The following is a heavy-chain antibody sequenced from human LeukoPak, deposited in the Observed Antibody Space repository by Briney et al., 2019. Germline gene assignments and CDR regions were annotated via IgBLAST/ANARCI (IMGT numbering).Heavy chain of an antibody. Sequence: ASVKVSCKGSGYTFTGYYMHWVRQAPGQGLEWMGLINPNSGGTNYEQKFQGRDTMPRDRSISTAYMELRRLRSDDTAVDYCARGVVVAARSLYGMDVWGQGTTDSVSS. V-gene: IGHV1-2*02. J-gene: IGHJ6*02. D-gene: IGHD2-15*01. CDR1: GYTFTGYY. CDR2: INPNSGGT. CDR3: ARGVVVAARSLYGMDV.